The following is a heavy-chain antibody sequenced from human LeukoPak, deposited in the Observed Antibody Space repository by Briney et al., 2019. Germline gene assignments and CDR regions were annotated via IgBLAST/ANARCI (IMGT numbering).Heavy chain of an antibody. D-gene: IGHD3-22*01. CDR1: GFTFSSYA. Sequence: PGGSLRLSCAASGFTFSSYAMNWVRQAPGKGLEWVAVISNDGSNKYYADSVKGRFTISRDNSKNTLYLQMNSLRAEDTAVYYCARDAIVVVTQYYYYYMDVWGKGTTVTVSS. CDR3: ARDAIVVVTQYYYYYMDV. V-gene: IGHV3-30*04. CDR2: ISNDGSNK. J-gene: IGHJ6*03.